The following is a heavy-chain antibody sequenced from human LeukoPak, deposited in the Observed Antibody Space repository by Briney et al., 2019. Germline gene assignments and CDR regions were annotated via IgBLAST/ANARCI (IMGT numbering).Heavy chain of an antibody. J-gene: IGHJ6*03. D-gene: IGHD2-2*01. CDR3: ARRGACSSTSCSRYMDV. V-gene: IGHV4-34*01. CDR2: INHSGST. CDR1: GGSFSGYY. Sequence: PSETLSLTCAVYGGSFSGYYWSWIRQPPGKGLEWIGEINHSGSTNNNPSLKSRVTISVDTSKNQFSLKLSSVTAADTAVYYCARRGACSSTSCSRYMDVWGKGTTVTVSS.